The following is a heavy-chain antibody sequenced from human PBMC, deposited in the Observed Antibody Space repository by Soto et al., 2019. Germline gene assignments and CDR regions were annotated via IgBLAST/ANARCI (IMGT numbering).Heavy chain of an antibody. J-gene: IGHJ4*02. V-gene: IGHV3-30-3*01. Sequence: PWGSLRLSCAASGFSFISYAIHFFRRSPGKCLEWVAVISYDASNKYYADSVKGRFTISRDNSKKTMYLQMSSLRAEDTAVYYCARPFSSGWYGDFDYWGQGTLVTVSS. CDR2: ISYDASNK. CDR3: ARPFSSGWYGDFDY. CDR1: GFSFISYA. D-gene: IGHD6-19*01.